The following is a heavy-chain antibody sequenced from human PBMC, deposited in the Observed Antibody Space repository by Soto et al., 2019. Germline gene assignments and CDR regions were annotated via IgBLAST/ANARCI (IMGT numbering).Heavy chain of an antibody. CDR2: GYQSGNT. D-gene: IGHD3-3*01. V-gene: IGHV4-39*02. CDR1: GVSISSSSHY. Sequence: SETLSLTCSVSGVSISSSSHYWAWIRQAPGQGLEWIGSGYQSGNTYYNPSLRNRVAVSVDTSTNQISLRVKSVTASDTAVYYCARDPRRPDYDFWLFDYWGQGTLVTVSS. CDR3: ARDPRRPDYDFWLFDY. J-gene: IGHJ4*02.